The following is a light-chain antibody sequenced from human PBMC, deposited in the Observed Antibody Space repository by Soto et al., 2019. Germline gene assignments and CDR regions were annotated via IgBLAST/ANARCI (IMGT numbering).Light chain of an antibody. CDR1: QSVDSY. Sequence: EIVLTQSPATLSLSPGERATLSCRASQSVDSYLAWYQQKPGQPPRLLIYDASSRATGIPARFSGSGSGTDFTLTISRLEPEDSAVYYCQQSGRPFGQGTKVDIK. V-gene: IGKV3-11*01. J-gene: IGKJ1*01. CDR2: DAS. CDR3: QQSGRP.